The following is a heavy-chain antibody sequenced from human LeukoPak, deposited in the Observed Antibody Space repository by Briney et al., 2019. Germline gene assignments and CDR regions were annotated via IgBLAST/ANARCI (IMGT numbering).Heavy chain of an antibody. V-gene: IGHV4-4*07. CDR3: ARAFTIFGAGGFDV. J-gene: IGHJ3*01. CDR2: IYVTGNT. CDR1: GDSINNYN. D-gene: IGHD3-3*01. Sequence: SETLSLTCTISGDSINNYNWNWIRQPAGKGLEWIGRIYVTGNTNYNPSLKSRVAMSVDTSKSHFSLRLTSVTAADTAVYYCARAFTIFGAGGFDVWGQGTFVTVSS.